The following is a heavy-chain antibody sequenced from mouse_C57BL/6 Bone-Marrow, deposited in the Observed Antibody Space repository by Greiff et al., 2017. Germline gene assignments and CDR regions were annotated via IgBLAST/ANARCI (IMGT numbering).Heavy chain of an antibody. CDR1: GYTFTSYG. V-gene: IGHV1-81*01. CDR3: ARDRSGYYAMGY. D-gene: IGHD3-2*01. Sequence: VQLQQSGAELARPGASVKLSCKASGYTFTSYGISWVKQRTGQGLEWIGEIYPRSGNTYYNEKFKGKATLTADKSSSTAYMEIRSLTSEDSAVYICARDRSGYYAMGYWGQGTSVPVSS. CDR2: IYPRSGNT. J-gene: IGHJ4*01.